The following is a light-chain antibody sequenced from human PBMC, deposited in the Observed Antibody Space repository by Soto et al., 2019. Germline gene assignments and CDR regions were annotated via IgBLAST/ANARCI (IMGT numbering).Light chain of an antibody. CDR1: QSVNLNY. CDR2: GAS. V-gene: IGKV3-20*01. Sequence: EILLTQSPGTLSLSPGERATLSCRASQSVNLNYLAWYQQKPGQAPRLLIYGASSRATGIPDRFSGSGSGTESTLTVSRLEPEDFAVYYCQQYGRSPFTFGPGTKVDIK. J-gene: IGKJ3*01. CDR3: QQYGRSPFT.